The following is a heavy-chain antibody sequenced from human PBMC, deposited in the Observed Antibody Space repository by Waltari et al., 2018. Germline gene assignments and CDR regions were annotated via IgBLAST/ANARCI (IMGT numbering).Heavy chain of an antibody. Sequence: EVQLVESGGGLIQPGGSLRLSCAASGFTVSSNYMSWVRQAPGKGLGWVAVSYSGGSTYAAASVKGRFTISRDNSKNTLHLQMNSLRAEDTAVYYCARVDIAAAGTPDDYWGQGTLVTVSS. CDR1: GFTVSSNY. CDR3: ARVDIAAAGTPDDY. V-gene: IGHV3-53*01. D-gene: IGHD6-13*01. CDR2: SYSGGST. J-gene: IGHJ4*02.